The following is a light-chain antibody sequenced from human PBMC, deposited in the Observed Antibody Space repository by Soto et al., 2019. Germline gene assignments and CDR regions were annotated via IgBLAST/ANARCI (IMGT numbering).Light chain of an antibody. J-gene: IGKJ3*01. CDR3: QQRANWPLFT. CDR2: DAS. Sequence: EIVLTQSPVTLSLSPGQRATLSCRASQSVSSSLAWYQHKPGQAPMLLIYDASNRASGIPARFSGSGSGTDFTLTITSLEPEDFAVYYCQQRANWPLFTFGPGTKLNI. CDR1: QSVSSS. V-gene: IGKV3-11*01.